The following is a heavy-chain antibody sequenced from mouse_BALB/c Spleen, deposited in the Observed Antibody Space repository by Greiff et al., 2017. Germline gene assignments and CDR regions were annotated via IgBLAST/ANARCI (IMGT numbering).Heavy chain of an antibody. J-gene: IGHJ3*01. V-gene: IGHV5-6-3*01. CDR1: GFTFSSYG. CDR3: AREDDYPWFAY. Sequence: EVKLVESGGGLVQPGGSLKLSCAASGFTFSSYGMSWVRQTPDKRLELVATINSNGGSTYYPDSVKGRFTISRDNAKNTLYLQMSSLKSEDTAMYYCAREDDYPWFAYWGQGTLVTVSA. CDR2: INSNGGST. D-gene: IGHD2-4*01.